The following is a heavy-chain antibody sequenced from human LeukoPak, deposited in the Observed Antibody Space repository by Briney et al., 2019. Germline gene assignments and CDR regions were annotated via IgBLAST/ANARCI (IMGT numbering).Heavy chain of an antibody. CDR2: IYYSGST. CDR1: GGSISSYY. V-gene: IGHV4-59*08. CDR3: ARRSSWLKAFDI. J-gene: IGHJ3*02. D-gene: IGHD6-13*01. Sequence: SETLSLTCTVSGGSISSYYWSWIRQPPGKGLEWIGYIYYSGSTNYNPSLKSRVTISVDTSKNQLSLKLSSVTAADTAVYYCARRSSWLKAFDIWGQGTMVTVSS.